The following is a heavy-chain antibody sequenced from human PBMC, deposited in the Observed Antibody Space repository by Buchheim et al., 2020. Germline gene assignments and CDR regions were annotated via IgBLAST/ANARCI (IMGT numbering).Heavy chain of an antibody. J-gene: IGHJ6*02. D-gene: IGHD3-10*01. CDR1: GGSFSGYY. CDR3: ARERGSEIQNYYYYGMDV. Sequence: QVQLQQWGAGLLKPSETLSLTCAVYGGSFSGYYWSWIRQPPGKGLEWIGEINHSGSTNYNPSLKSRVTISVDTSKNKFSLKLSSVTAADTAVYYCARERGSEIQNYYYYGMDVWGQGTT. CDR2: INHSGST. V-gene: IGHV4-34*01.